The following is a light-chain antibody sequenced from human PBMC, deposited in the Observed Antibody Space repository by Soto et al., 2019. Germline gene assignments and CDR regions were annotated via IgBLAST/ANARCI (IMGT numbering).Light chain of an antibody. CDR1: QSISNY. J-gene: IGKJ1*01. Sequence: DLQMTQSPSSLSASVGDRVTITCRASQSISNYLNWYQQKPGKAPKLLIYAASSLQSGVSSRFSGSGSGTDFTLTISSLQPEDFATYYCQQSYSTPRTFGQGTKVEIK. CDR2: AAS. V-gene: IGKV1-39*01. CDR3: QQSYSTPRT.